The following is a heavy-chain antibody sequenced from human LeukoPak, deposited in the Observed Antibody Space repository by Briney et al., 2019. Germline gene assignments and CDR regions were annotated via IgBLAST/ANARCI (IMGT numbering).Heavy chain of an antibody. CDR1: GFTFSSYW. CDR3: ARDVISSGYYSAIDY. V-gene: IGHV3-74*01. J-gene: IGHJ4*02. Sequence: GGSLRLSCAASGFTFSSYWMHWVRQAPGKGLVWVSRVNGDGSSTTYADSVKGRFTISRDNAKNTLYLHLNSLGAEDTAVYYCARDVISSGYYSAIDYWGQGTLVTVSS. D-gene: IGHD3-22*01. CDR2: VNGDGSST.